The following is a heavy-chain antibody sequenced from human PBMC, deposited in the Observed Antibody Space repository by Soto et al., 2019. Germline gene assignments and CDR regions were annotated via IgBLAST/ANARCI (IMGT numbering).Heavy chain of an antibody. CDR1: GASISSTSSYDW. Sequence: QVQLQESGPGLVKPSGTLSLTCTVSGASISSTSSYDWWSWARQPPGKGLEWIGEIFHSGSTNYNPSLKSRVTMSVDKSKNQFSLRLSSVXXXXXXXXXXXXXXXXXXXXXWGQGSLVTVSS. J-gene: IGHJ4*02. CDR2: IFHSGST. CDR3: XXXXXXXXXXX. V-gene: IGHV4-4*02.